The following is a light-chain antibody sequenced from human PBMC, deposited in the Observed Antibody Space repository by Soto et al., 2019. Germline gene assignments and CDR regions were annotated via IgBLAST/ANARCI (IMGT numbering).Light chain of an antibody. J-gene: IGKJ1*01. CDR1: QSVSSK. Sequence: EIVMTQSPATLSVAPGEVATLSCRASQSVSSKLAWYQQKRGQVPRLLIYGTSSRATDMSGTFSGRGSGTEFTLTINNLRPEDFAVYYCQQYRGWPRTFGQGTKVDIK. CDR2: GTS. CDR3: QQYRGWPRT. V-gene: IGKV3-15*01.